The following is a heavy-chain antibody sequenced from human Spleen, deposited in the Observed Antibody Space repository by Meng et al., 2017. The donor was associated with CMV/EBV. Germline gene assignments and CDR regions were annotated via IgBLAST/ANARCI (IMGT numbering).Heavy chain of an antibody. Sequence: SISSGGYYWRWIRQYPGKGLEWIGCISNSGSTYYFPSLKSRVTISIDTSKSQFSLRLNSLTAADTAVYYCARDEVNRVRKIGGGMDVWGQGTTVTVSS. J-gene: IGHJ6*02. CDR3: ARDEVNRVRKIGGGMDV. CDR2: ISNSGST. V-gene: IGHV4-31*02. D-gene: IGHD3-10*01. CDR1: SISSGGYY.